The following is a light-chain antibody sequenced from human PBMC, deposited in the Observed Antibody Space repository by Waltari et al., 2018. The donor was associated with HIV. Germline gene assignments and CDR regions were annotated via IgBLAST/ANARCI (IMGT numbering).Light chain of an antibody. Sequence: DIQTTQSPSSPAGCVEDRVTITCQASQSTITYLAWYQQKPGKAPNLLIYAASNLQSGVPSRFSGSGSGTEFTLTISSLQPDDFATYYCQQYHTYPWTFGQGTKVEI. J-gene: IGKJ1*01. CDR2: AAS. CDR3: QQYHTYPWT. V-gene: IGKV1-5*03. CDR1: QSTITY.